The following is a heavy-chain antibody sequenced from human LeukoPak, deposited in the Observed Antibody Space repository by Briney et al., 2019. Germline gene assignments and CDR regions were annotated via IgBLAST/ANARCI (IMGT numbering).Heavy chain of an antibody. D-gene: IGHD1-26*01. V-gene: IGHV3-48*04. J-gene: IGHJ4*02. Sequence: QAGGSLRLSCAASGFTFSSYSMNWVRPAPGKGLEWVSYISSSSSTIYYADSVKGRFTISRDNAKNSLYLQMSSLRAEDTAVYYCARGVGYFDYWGQGTLVTVSS. CDR3: ARGVGYFDY. CDR1: GFTFSSYS. CDR2: ISSSSSTI.